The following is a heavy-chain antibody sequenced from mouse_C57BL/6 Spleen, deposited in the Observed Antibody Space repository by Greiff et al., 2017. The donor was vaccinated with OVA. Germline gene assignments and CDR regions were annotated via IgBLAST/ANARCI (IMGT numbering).Heavy chain of an antibody. D-gene: IGHD2-3*01. CDR2: INPSTGGT. CDR3: ARSGLGWGAMDD. CDR1: GYSFTGYY. J-gene: IGHJ4*01. Sequence: VQLKESGPELVKPGASVKISCKASGYSFTGYYMNWVKQSPEKSLEWIGEINPSTGGTTYNQKFKAKATLTVAQSSSTACLQLSSLTSEDTAVYYCARSGLGWGAMDDWGQGSSVTVSS. V-gene: IGHV1-42*01.